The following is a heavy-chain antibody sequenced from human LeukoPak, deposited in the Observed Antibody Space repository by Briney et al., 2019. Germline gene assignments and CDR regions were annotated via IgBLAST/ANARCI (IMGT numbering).Heavy chain of an antibody. J-gene: IGHJ4*02. CDR1: GFTVSSNY. D-gene: IGHD6-13*01. Sequence: GGSLRLSCAASGFTVSSNYMSWVRQAPGKGLEWVSVIYSGGSTYYADSQKGRFTIPRDNSKNTLYLQMNSLRAEDTAVYYCARKRHGIAAIDYWGQGTLVTVSS. V-gene: IGHV3-53*01. CDR2: IYSGGST. CDR3: ARKRHGIAAIDY.